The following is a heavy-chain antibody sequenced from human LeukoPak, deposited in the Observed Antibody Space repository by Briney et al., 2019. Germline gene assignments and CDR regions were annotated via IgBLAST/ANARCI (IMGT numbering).Heavy chain of an antibody. J-gene: IGHJ4*02. D-gene: IGHD1-1*01. V-gene: IGHV3-48*01. CDR1: GFIFSSYS. CDR2: ISGGGGNI. CDR3: ARDFNWAFDF. Sequence: SGGSLRLSCAASGFIFSSYSMNWVRQAPGKGLEWISYISGGGGNIHYADSVEGRFTISRDNAKNSVYLQMNSLRAEDSAVYYCARDFNWAFDFRGQGILVTVSS.